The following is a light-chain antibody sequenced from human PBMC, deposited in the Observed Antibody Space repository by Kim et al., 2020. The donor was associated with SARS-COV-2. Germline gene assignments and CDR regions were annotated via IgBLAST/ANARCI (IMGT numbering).Light chain of an antibody. CDR3: QQRYNWWT. CDR2: DAS. CDR1: QSVGSN. J-gene: IGKJ1*01. Sequence: YLSPGEGVTRSCRACQSVGSNLAWYQQKPGQAPRLLISDASNRATGVPTMFSGSGSGTDFTLTIRSLEPEDFAVDYCQQRYNWWTFGQGTKVEVK. V-gene: IGKV3-11*01.